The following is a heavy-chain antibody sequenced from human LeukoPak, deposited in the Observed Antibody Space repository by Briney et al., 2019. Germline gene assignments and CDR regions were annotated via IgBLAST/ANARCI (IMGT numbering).Heavy chain of an antibody. D-gene: IGHD6-13*01. V-gene: IGHV3-74*01. CDR2: INSDGSST. CDR1: GFTFSSYW. Sequence: GGSLRLSCAASGFTFSSYWMHWVRQAPGKGLVWVSRINSDGSSTYYADSVKGRFTISRDNSKNTLYLQMNSLGSEDTAVYYCAKIIIAAGVGYWGQGTLVTASS. CDR3: AKIIIAAGVGY. J-gene: IGHJ4*02.